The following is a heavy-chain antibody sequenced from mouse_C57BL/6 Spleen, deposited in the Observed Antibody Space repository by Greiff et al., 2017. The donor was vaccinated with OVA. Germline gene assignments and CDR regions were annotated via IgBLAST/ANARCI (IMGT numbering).Heavy chain of an antibody. J-gene: IGHJ2*01. Sequence: QVQLQQPGAELVRPGSSVKLSCKASGYTFTSYWMHWVKQRPIQGLEWIGNIDPSDSETHYNQKFKDKATLTVDKSSSTAYMQLSSLTSEDSAVYYCAPGVYGPTFDYWGQGTTLTVSS. D-gene: IGHD1-1*01. V-gene: IGHV1-52*01. CDR1: GYTFTSYW. CDR2: IDPSDSET. CDR3: APGVYGPTFDY.